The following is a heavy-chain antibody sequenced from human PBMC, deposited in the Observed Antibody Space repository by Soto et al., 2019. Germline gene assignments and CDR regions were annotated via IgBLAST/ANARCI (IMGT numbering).Heavy chain of an antibody. CDR1: GGTFSSYA. CDR2: IIPIFGTA. V-gene: IGHV1-69*01. CDR3: AREGASGSHIGY. J-gene: IGHJ4*02. Sequence: QVQLVQSGAEVKKPGSSVKVSCKASGGTFSSYAISWVRQAPGQGLEWMGGIIPIFGTANYAPQLQGRVTINADESTSTAYMERSSLRSEDTAVYYCAREGASGSHIGYWGQGTLVTVSS. D-gene: IGHD3-22*01.